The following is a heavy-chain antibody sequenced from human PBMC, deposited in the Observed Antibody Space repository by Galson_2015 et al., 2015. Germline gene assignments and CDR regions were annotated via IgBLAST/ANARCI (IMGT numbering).Heavy chain of an antibody. CDR3: ARPQYDFWSGYSNWFDP. Sequence: ETLSLTCTVSGGSISSYYWSWIRQPPGKGLEWIGYIYYSGSTNYNPSLKSRVTISVDTSKNQFSLKLSSVTAADTAVYYCARPQYDFWSGYSNWFDPWGQGTLVTVSS. V-gene: IGHV4-59*01. CDR2: IYYSGST. J-gene: IGHJ5*02. D-gene: IGHD3-3*01. CDR1: GGSISSYY.